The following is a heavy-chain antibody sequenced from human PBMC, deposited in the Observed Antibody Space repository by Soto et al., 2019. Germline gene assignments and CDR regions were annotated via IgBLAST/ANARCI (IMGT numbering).Heavy chain of an antibody. CDR2: FDPEDSET. D-gene: IGHD5-12*01. Sequence: ASVKVSCKVSGYTLTELSMHWVRQAPGKGLEWMGGFDPEDSETIYAQKFQGRVTMTEDTSTDTAYMELSSLRSEDTAVYYCATMGVDGYNFPFDYWGQGTLVTVSS. V-gene: IGHV1-24*01. CDR1: GYTLTELS. CDR3: ATMGVDGYNFPFDY. J-gene: IGHJ4*02.